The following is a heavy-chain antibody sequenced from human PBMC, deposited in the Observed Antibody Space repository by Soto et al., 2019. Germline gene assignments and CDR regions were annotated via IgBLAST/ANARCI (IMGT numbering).Heavy chain of an antibody. D-gene: IGHD3-9*01. CDR2: IWYDGSNK. J-gene: IGHJ4*02. V-gene: IGHV3-33*01. CDR3: ARDGDRTYYDILTGYIGMDY. CDR1: GFTFSSYG. Sequence: GGSLRLSCAASGFTFSSYGMHWVRQAPGKGLEWVAVIWYDGSNKYYADSVKGRFTISRDNSKNTLYLQMNSLRAEDTAVYYCARDGDRTYYDILTGYIGMDYWGQGTLVTVSS.